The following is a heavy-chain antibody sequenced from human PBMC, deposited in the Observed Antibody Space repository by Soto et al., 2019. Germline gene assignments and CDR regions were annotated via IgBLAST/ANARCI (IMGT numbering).Heavy chain of an antibody. Sequence: SETLSLTCTVSGGSISTDSYYWGWVRQSPGKGLEWIGSIFYSGNTYYSPSLKSRVTISVDLSNNQFSLRLSSVTAADTALYYCAKEYGRLDYWGQGTLVTVSS. CDR1: GGSISTDSYY. J-gene: IGHJ4*02. CDR3: AKEYGRLDY. D-gene: IGHD4-17*01. CDR2: IFYSGNT. V-gene: IGHV4-39*02.